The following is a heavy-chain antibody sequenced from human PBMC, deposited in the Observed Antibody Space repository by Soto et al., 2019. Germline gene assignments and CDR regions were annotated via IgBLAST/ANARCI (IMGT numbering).Heavy chain of an antibody. CDR2: INPNSGGT. CDR3: ARLFGSGWPFDY. CDR1: GYTFTGYY. J-gene: IGHJ4*02. Sequence: ASVKVSCKASGYTFTGYYMHWVRQAPGQGLEWMGWINPNSGGTNYAQKFQGWVTMTRDTSMSTAYMELSSLRSDDTAVYYCARLFGSGWPFDYWGQGTLVTSPQ. D-gene: IGHD6-19*01. V-gene: IGHV1-2*04.